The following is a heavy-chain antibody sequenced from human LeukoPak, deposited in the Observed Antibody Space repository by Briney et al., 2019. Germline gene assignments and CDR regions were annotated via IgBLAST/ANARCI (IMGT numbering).Heavy chain of an antibody. Sequence: SETLSVTCAVYGESFSAYSWTWIRQAPGKALEYIGEIIPGTSSNYNPSLKTRVTLSVVTSKNQVSLKLSSLTVADTAVYFCARGSRFDGYCSAGACDSSYYDIWGQGTALTVSS. CDR3: ARGSRFDGYCSAGACDSSYYDI. V-gene: IGHV4-34*01. CDR2: IIPGTSS. CDR1: GESFSAYS. J-gene: IGHJ4*02. D-gene: IGHD2-15*01.